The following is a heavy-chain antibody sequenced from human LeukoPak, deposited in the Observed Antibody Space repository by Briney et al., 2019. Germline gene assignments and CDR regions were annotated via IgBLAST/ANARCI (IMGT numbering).Heavy chain of an antibody. D-gene: IGHD3-9*01. CDR2: IKQDGTEK. J-gene: IGHJ5*02. CDR1: GFTIRSYW. CDR3: AGGSGYLITS. V-gene: IGHV3-7*01. Sequence: GGSQRLSCAGSGFTIRSYWMNWVRQAPGKGLEWLAIIKQDGTEKHYKGSVEGRFTISRDNAKNSLHLQMNSLRAEDTAVYYCAGGSGYLITSWGQGTLVTVSS.